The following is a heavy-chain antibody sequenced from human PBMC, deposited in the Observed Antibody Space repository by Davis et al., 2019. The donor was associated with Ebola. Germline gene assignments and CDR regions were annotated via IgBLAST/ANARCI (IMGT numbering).Heavy chain of an antibody. CDR2: MNPNSGNT. V-gene: IGHV1-8*01. D-gene: IGHD4-17*01. J-gene: IGHJ5*02. CDR3: TRAIARRRYGSWFDP. Sequence: AASVKVSCKASGYTFTTYDINWVRQATGQGLEWMGWMNPNSGNTGYAQKFQGRVTMTRDTSITTAYMELSSLSSDDTAVYYCTRAIARRRYGSWFDPWGQGTLVTVSS. CDR1: GYTFTTYD.